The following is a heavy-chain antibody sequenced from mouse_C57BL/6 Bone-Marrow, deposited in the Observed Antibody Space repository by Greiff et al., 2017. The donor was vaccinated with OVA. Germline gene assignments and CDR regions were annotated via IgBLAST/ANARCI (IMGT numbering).Heavy chain of an antibody. Sequence: VKLMESGAELVKPGASVKLSCKASGYTFTEYTIHWVKQRSGQGLEWIGWFYPGSGSIKYNEKFKDKATLTADKSSSTVYMELSRLTSEDSAVYFCARHEDQGITTVVNYFDYWGQGTTLTVSS. CDR1: GYTFTEYT. CDR2: FYPGSGSI. CDR3: ARHEDQGITTVVNYFDY. D-gene: IGHD1-1*01. V-gene: IGHV1-62-2*01. J-gene: IGHJ2*01.